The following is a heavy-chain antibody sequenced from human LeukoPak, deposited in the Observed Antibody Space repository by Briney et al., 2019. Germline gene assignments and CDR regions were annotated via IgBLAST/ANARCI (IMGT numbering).Heavy chain of an antibody. CDR1: GYTFTSYF. V-gene: IGHV1-46*01. D-gene: IGHD6-13*01. J-gene: IGHJ6*03. Sequence: GASVKVSCKASGYTFTSYFMHWVRQAPGQGLEWMGIINPSAVSTTYAQKFQGRLTMTRDMSTSTVYMELSSLRSEDTAVYYCARANGGSSWPYYYYYYMDVWGKGTTVTVSS. CDR3: ARANGGSSWPYYYYYYMDV. CDR2: INPSAVST.